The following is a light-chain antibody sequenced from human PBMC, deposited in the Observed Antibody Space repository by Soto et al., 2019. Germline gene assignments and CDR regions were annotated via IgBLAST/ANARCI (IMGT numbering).Light chain of an antibody. J-gene: IGKJ1*01. CDR1: QSISSY. Sequence: DIQMTQSPSSLSASVGDRVTITCRASQSISSYLNWYQQKPGKAPKLLIYAASRLQSGVPSRFSGSGSGTDFTLTISSLQPEDFATYYCQQSYSTPTTFGQVTKVEIK. V-gene: IGKV1-39*01. CDR3: QQSYSTPTT. CDR2: AAS.